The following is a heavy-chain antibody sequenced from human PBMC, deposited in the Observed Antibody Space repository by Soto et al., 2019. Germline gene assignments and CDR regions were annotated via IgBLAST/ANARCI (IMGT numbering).Heavy chain of an antibody. V-gene: IGHV1-18*01. CDR2: INRYNGDT. J-gene: IGHJ6*02. CDR1: GYTLTGLS. D-gene: IGHD2-21*02. Sequence: ASVKVSSKVSGYTLTGLSMHWVRQAPGKGPEWMGWINRYNGDTNYAQRLQGRVTMTTDTSTSTAYMELRSLRSDDTAVYYCARDEYGGDSGSYTMDVWGQGATVTVSS. CDR3: ARDEYGGDSGSYTMDV.